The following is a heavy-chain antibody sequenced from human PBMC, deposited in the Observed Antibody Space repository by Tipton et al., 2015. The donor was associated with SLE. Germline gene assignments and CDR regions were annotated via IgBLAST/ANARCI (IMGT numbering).Heavy chain of an antibody. Sequence: LSLTCAVYGGSFSGYYMSWIRQAPGKGLEWVSYISSSSSYTNYADSVKGRFTISRDNAKNSLYLQMNSLRAEDTAVYYCARGYDVLTGWDHAFDIWGQGTTVTVSS. J-gene: IGHJ3*02. CDR2: ISSSSSYT. CDR3: ARGYDVLTGWDHAFDI. V-gene: IGHV3-11*05. CDR1: GGSFSGYY. D-gene: IGHD3-9*01.